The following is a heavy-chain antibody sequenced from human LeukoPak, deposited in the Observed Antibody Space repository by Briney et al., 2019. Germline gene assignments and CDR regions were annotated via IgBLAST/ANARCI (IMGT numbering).Heavy chain of an antibody. Sequence: AGGSLRLSCAASGFTFSSYAMSWVRQAPGKGLEWVSAISGSGGSTYYADSVKGRFTISRDNSKSTLYLQMNSLRAEDTAVYYCAKDSVGVVIILQDYWGQGTLVTVSS. CDR3: AKDSVGVVIILQDY. J-gene: IGHJ4*02. CDR2: ISGSGGST. V-gene: IGHV3-23*01. CDR1: GFTFSSYA. D-gene: IGHD3-3*01.